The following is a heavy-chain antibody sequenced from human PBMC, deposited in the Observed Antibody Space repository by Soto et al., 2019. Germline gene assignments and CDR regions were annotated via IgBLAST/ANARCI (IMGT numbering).Heavy chain of an antibody. CDR2: TYYSGST. V-gene: IGHV4-59*01. Sequence: PSETLSLTCTVSGGSISSYYWSWIRQPPGKGLEWIGYTYYSGSTNYNPSLKSRVTISVDTSKNQFSLKLSSVTAADTAVYYCARMDRAYFDYWGQGTLVTVSS. CDR1: GGSISSYY. J-gene: IGHJ4*02. CDR3: ARMDRAYFDY. D-gene: IGHD3-10*01.